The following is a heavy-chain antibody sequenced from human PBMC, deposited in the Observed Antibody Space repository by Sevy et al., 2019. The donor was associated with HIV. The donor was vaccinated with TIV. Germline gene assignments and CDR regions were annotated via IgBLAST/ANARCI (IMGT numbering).Heavy chain of an antibody. J-gene: IGHJ6*02. Sequence: ASVKVSCKASGGTFSNYAISWVRQAPGQELEWMGGFIPVFDTANYAQKFQGKVTLTADGSTTTAYMELSSLRSDDTAVYYCAGSYFDSSGYSPLYYYGMDVWGQGTTVTVSS. D-gene: IGHD3-22*01. CDR2: FIPVFDTA. V-gene: IGHV1-69*13. CDR1: GGTFSNYA. CDR3: AGSYFDSSGYSPLYYYGMDV.